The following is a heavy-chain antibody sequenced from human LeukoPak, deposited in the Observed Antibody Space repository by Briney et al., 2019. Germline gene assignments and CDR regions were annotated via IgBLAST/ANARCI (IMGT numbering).Heavy chain of an antibody. Sequence: PGGSLRLSCAASGFTFSSCGMHWVRQAPGKGLEWVAFIFYDGSYNYYADSVKGRFTISRDNTKNTLFLQMNSLRAGDTAVYYCARESSWYWGQGTLVTVSS. CDR2: IFYDGSYN. D-gene: IGHD6-6*01. J-gene: IGHJ4*02. CDR3: ARESSWY. CDR1: GFTFSSCG. V-gene: IGHV3-33*08.